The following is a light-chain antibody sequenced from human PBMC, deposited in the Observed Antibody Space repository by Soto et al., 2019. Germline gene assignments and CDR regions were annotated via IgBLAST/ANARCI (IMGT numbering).Light chain of an antibody. CDR2: DVV. V-gene: IGLV2-14*03. CDR1: SSDVGGYNS. Sequence: QSVLTQPASVSGSPGQSITISCTGTSSDVGGYNSVSWYQHHPGKAPKLILYDVVDRPSGVSYRFSGSKSGNTASLPISWLQAVDEADYYCSSYTSSGTNVFGTGTKVTVL. J-gene: IGLJ1*01. CDR3: SSYTSSGTNV.